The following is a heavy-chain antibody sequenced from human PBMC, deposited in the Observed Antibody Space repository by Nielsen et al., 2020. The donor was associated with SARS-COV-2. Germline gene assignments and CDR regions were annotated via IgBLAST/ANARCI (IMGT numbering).Heavy chain of an antibody. CDR1: GGTFSSYP. D-gene: IGHD1-26*01. CDR2: ISGYNGDT. V-gene: IGHV1-18*01. CDR3: TRRGRRADPFDN. Sequence: ASVKVSCKASGGTFSSYPITWVRQAPGQGLEWMGWISGYNGDTNYAQKFQGRVIMTRDTSTAYMELRSLKSDDTALYYCTRRGRRADPFDNWGQGTRVTVSS. J-gene: IGHJ4*02.